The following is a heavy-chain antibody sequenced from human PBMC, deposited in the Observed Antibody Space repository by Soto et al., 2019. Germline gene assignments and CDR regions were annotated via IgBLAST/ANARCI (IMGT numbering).Heavy chain of an antibody. CDR2: INHSGST. V-gene: IGHV4-34*01. CDR1: GGSFSGYY. J-gene: IGHJ4*02. CDR3: ARALGLTAVVVVAAYDY. D-gene: IGHD2-15*01. Sequence: QVQLQQWGAGLLKPSETLSLTCAVYGGSFSGYYWSWVRQPPGKGLEWIGEINHSGSTNYNPSLNSGVTISVDTSKNQFSLKVSSVTAADTAVYYCARALGLTAVVVVAAYDYWGQGTLVTVSS.